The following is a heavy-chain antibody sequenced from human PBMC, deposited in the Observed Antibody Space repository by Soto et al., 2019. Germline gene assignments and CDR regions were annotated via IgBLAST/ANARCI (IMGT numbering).Heavy chain of an antibody. CDR3: ARDYCSSTSCSLPPNYYYYYMDV. J-gene: IGHJ6*03. CDR1: GFTFSSYW. V-gene: IGHV3-7*01. Sequence: GGSLRISFAASGFTFSSYWMSWVRQAPGKGLEWVANIKQDGSEKYYVDSVKGRFTISRDNAKNSLYLQMNSLRAEDTAVYYCARDYCSSTSCSLPPNYYYYYMDVWGKGTTVTVSS. D-gene: IGHD2-2*01. CDR2: IKQDGSEK.